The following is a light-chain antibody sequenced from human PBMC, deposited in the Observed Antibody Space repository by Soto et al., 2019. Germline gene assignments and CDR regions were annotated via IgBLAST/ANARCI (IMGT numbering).Light chain of an antibody. CDR3: AAWDDSLSGPV. J-gene: IGLJ2*01. CDR2: RDN. CDR1: SSNIGRYY. Sequence: QSVLTQPPSASGTPGQTVTISCSGSSSNIGRYYVYWYQHLPGTAPTLFIYRDNQRPSGVPDRFSGSKSGTSASLAISGLRSKDEADYYCAAWDDSLSGPVFGGGTKLTVL. V-gene: IGLV1-47*01.